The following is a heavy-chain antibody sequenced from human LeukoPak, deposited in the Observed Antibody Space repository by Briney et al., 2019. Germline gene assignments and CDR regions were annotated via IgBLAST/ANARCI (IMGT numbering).Heavy chain of an antibody. V-gene: IGHV3-48*02. D-gene: IGHD2-8*02. Sequence: GGSLRLSCAASGFTFSIYNMNWVRQAPGKGLEWVSYINSSSSTIYYAASVKGRSTISRDTAKNSLKLQMNSLRDEDTAVYYCARDLRNIGYCSGGVWSGSFDFWGQGTLVTVSS. CDR1: GFTFSIYN. CDR2: INSSSSTI. J-gene: IGHJ4*02. CDR3: ARDLRNIGYCSGGVWSGSFDF.